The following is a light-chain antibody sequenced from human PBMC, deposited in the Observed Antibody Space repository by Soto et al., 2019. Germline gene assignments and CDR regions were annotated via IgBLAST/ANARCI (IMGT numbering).Light chain of an antibody. J-gene: IGLJ1*01. CDR1: SSNIGSNY. CDR2: RDN. CDR3: AAWDGSLSGLYV. V-gene: IGLV1-47*01. Sequence: QSVLTQPPPASGTPGQRVTISCSGSSSNIGSNYVSWYQQLPGTAPKLLMYRDNHRPSGVPDRFSGSRSGTSASLAISGLRSDDEVDYYCAAWDGSLSGLYVFGTGTKLTVL.